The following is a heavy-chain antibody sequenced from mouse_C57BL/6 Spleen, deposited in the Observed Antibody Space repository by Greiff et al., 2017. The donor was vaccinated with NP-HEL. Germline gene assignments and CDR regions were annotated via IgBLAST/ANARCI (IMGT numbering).Heavy chain of an antibody. D-gene: IGHD1-1*01. CDR2: INPSSGYT. V-gene: IGHV1-7*01. CDR3: ASGDYGSSLDY. J-gene: IGHJ2*01. CDR1: GYTFTSYW. Sequence: QVHVKQSGAELAKPGASVKLSCKASGYTFTSYWMHWVKQRPGQGLEWIGYINPSSGYTKYNQKFKDKATLTADKSSSTAYMQLSSLTYEDSAVYYCASGDYGSSLDYWGQGTTLTVSS.